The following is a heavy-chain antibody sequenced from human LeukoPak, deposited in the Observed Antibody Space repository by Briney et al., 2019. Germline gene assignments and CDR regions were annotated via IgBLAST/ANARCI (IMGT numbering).Heavy chain of an antibody. CDR2: ISGSGGST. CDR1: GFTFSSYA. V-gene: IGHV3-23*01. J-gene: IGHJ3*02. Sequence: HSGGSLRLSCAASGFTFSSYAMSWVRQAPGKGLEWVSAISGSGGSTYYADSVKGRSTISRDNSKNTLYLQMNSLRAEDTAVYYCAKDTEMSRRPGGDAFDIWGQGTMVTVSS. D-gene: IGHD1-14*01. CDR3: AKDTEMSRRPGGDAFDI.